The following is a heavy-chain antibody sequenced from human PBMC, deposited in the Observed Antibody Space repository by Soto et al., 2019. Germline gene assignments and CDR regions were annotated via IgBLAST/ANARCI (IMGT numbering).Heavy chain of an antibody. CDR3: ARGPNAGDFDY. V-gene: IGHV1-2*04. CDR2: INPKTGDT. J-gene: IGHJ4*02. Sequence: QVQLVQSGAEVKKPGASVRVSCKASGYTFTAYFLHWIRQAPGQGFEWVGWINPKTGDTRYTQKCQESVIMTRDTPINTVDMELKSRRSGDTAVYYCARGPNAGDFDYWGQGTLVAVSS. D-gene: IGHD7-27*01. CDR1: GYTFTAYF.